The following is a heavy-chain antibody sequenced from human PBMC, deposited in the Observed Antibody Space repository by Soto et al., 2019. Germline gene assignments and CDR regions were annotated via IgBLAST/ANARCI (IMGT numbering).Heavy chain of an antibody. D-gene: IGHD6-13*01. Sequence: ASVKVSCKASGGTFSSYAISWVRQAPGQGLEWMGGIIPIFGTANYAQKFQGRATITADESTSTAYMELSSLRSEDTAVYYCAGSGYSSSWYSYYYYGMDVWGQGTTVTVSS. J-gene: IGHJ6*02. CDR3: AGSGYSSSWYSYYYYGMDV. CDR1: GGTFSSYA. V-gene: IGHV1-69*13. CDR2: IIPIFGTA.